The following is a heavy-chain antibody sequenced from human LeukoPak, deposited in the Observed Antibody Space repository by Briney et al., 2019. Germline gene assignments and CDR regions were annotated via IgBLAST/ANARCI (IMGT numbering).Heavy chain of an antibody. D-gene: IGHD2-15*01. V-gene: IGHV4-59*01. CDR3: ARGVDRVSTPFDH. CDR2: IYYSGST. CDR1: GGSISYYY. J-gene: IGHJ4*02. Sequence: SETLSLTCTVSGGSISYYYWSWIRQPPGKGLEWIGYIYYSGSTNYNPSLESRVSISVDTSKKQFSLKLSSVTAADTAIYYCARGVDRVSTPFDHWGPGTLVAGSS.